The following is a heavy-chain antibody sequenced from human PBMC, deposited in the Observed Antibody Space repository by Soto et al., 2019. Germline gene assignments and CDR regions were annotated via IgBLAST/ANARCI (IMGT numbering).Heavy chain of an antibody. D-gene: IGHD3-9*01. J-gene: IGHJ4*02. Sequence: GGSLRLSCAVSGFTFSNHAMTWVRRAPGKRLEWVSAISGNGATTYYADSVKGRFTISRDNSKNTLYLQMNSLRAEDTAVYYCAKSEMWSDIFIPGRLFDDWRQGTLVIGST. CDR1: GFTFSNHA. CDR3: AKSEMWSDIFIPGRLFDD. V-gene: IGHV3-23*01. CDR2: ISGNGATT.